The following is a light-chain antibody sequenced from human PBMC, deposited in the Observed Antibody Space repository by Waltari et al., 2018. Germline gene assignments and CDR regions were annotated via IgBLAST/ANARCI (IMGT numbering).Light chain of an antibody. CDR1: PSVGRF. Sequence: EIVLAQSPATLSFSPGERATLSCRASPSVGRFLAWYQRKPGQAPRLLIYDASDRATGTPARFSGSGSGTDFTLTISSLGPEDFAVYYCQHRGNWPLLAFGQGTRLEIK. J-gene: IGKJ5*01. CDR3: QHRGNWPLLA. V-gene: IGKV3-11*01. CDR2: DAS.